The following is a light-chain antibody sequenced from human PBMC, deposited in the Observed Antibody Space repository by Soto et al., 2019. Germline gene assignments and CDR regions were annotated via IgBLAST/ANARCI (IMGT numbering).Light chain of an antibody. V-gene: IGKV3-20*01. CDR2: GAS. CDR3: RQYGSSPST. J-gene: IGKJ3*01. CDR1: QSVSSNC. Sequence: EIVLTQSPGTLSLSPGERATLSCRASQSVSSNCLAWYQQKPGQAPRLLIYGASSSATGIPDMFSGSGSGTDFPLTISRLEPEDFAVYYCRQYGSSPSTFGPGTKVDIK.